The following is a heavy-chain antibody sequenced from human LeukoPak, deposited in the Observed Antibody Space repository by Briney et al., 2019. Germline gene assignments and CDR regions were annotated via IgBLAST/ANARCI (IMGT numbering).Heavy chain of an antibody. V-gene: IGHV3-7*03. Sequence: PGGSLRLSCAASGFTFSSYWMNWARQAPGKGLEWVASINHNGNVNYYVDSVKGRFTISRDNAKNSLYLQMSNLRAEDTAVYFCATYYVGVGGRGHWGPGTLVTVSS. CDR1: GFTFSSYW. CDR3: ATYYVGVGGRGH. D-gene: IGHD2-21*01. CDR2: INHNGNVN. J-gene: IGHJ4*02.